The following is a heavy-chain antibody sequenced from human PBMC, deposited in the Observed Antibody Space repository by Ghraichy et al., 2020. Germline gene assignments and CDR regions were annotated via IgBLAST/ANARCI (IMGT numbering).Heavy chain of an antibody. D-gene: IGHD6-19*01. CDR1: GFTFSTYS. CDR2: ISSSTYI. CDR3: ARGRAVAGSYYFDY. Sequence: GGSLRLSCAASGFTFSTYSMNWVRQAPGKGLEWVSSISSSTYIYYADSVKGRFTISRDNSKNSMYLQINTLRAEDTAMYYCARGRAVAGSYYFDYWGLGTLVTVSS. V-gene: IGHV3-21*06. J-gene: IGHJ4*02.